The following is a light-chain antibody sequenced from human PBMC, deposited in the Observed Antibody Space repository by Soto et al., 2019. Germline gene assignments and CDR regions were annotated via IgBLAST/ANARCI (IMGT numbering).Light chain of an antibody. Sequence: QSALTQPPSASGTPGQRVTISCSGSSSNIGSNYVYWYQQLPGTAPKLLIYRNNQRPSGVPDRFSGSKSGTSASLAISGLRSEDEADYYSAAWDDSLSGYVFRTGTKVTV. CDR2: RNN. V-gene: IGLV1-47*01. CDR1: SSNIGSNY. CDR3: AAWDDSLSGYV. J-gene: IGLJ1*01.